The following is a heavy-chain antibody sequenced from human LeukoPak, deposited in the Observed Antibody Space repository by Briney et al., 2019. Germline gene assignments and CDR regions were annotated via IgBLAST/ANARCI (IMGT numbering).Heavy chain of an antibody. CDR1: GYSFISHW. CDR3: ARLYGSGYYYYYYYMDV. D-gene: IGHD3-10*01. Sequence: GESLKISCKGSGYSFISHWIGWVRQVPGKGLEWMGIIYPGDSDTRYSPAFEGQVTISADKSISTAYLQWSSLKASDTAMYYCARLYGSGYYYYYYYMDVWGKGTTVTVSS. V-gene: IGHV5-51*01. J-gene: IGHJ6*03. CDR2: IYPGDSDT.